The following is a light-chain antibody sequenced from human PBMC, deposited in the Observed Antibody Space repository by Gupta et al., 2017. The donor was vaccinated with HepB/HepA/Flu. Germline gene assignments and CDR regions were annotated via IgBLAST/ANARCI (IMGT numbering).Light chain of an antibody. V-gene: IGKV3-20*01. CDR1: QYIKSDF. Sequence: VLAQSPGTLSFYPGERATLSCRASQYIKSDFFVWYQQRPGQAPRLLFYRASTRATVIPDLFSSSCSRTFFPLTISRLEPDFFAVYYCQQYANFPWTFGQGTKVENK. J-gene: IGKJ1*01. CDR3: QQYANFPWT. CDR2: RAS.